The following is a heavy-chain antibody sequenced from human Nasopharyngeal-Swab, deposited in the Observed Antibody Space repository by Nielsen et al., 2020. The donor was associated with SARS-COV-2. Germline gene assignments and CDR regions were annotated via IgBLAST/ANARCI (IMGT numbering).Heavy chain of an antibody. Sequence: GESLKIFCAASGFTFSSYWMHWVRQAPGKGLVWVSRINTDGSETGYADSVTGRFTISRDNTKNTLSLQMNSLRAEDTGIYCCTRDQRTFDWPPMDVWGQGTTVTVSS. CDR2: INTDGSET. D-gene: IGHD3-9*01. J-gene: IGHJ6*02. CDR3: TRDQRTFDWPPMDV. CDR1: GFTFSSYW. V-gene: IGHV3-74*01.